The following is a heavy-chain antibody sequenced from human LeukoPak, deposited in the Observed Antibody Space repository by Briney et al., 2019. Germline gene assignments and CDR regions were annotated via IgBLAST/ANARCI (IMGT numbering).Heavy chain of an antibody. CDR1: GGSFSAYY. J-gene: IGHJ4*02. CDR2: INHSGGT. CDR3: ASRYDYSNYIDY. Sequence: PSETLSLTCGVSGGSFSAYYWSWIRQPPGKGLELIGEINHSGGTNYNPSLKSRVTISVDTSKNQFSLKLSSVTAADTAVYYCASRYDYSNYIDYWGQGTLVTVSS. D-gene: IGHD4-11*01. V-gene: IGHV4-34*01.